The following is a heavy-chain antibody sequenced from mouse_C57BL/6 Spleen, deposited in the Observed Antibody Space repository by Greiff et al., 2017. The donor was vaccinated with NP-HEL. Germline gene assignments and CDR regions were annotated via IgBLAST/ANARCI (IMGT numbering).Heavy chain of an antibody. CDR3: ARIYYSNYFDY. CDR1: GFTFSDYY. D-gene: IGHD2-5*01. V-gene: IGHV5-16*01. CDR2: INYDGSST. J-gene: IGHJ2*01. Sequence: EVQLVESEGGLVQPGSSMKLSCTASGFTFSDYYMAWVRQVPEKGLEWVANINYDGSSTYYLDSLKSRFIISRDNAKNILYLQMSSLKSEDTATYYCARIYYSNYFDYWGQGTTLTVSS.